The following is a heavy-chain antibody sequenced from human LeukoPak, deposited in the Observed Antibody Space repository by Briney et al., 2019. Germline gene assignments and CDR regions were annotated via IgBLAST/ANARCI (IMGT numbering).Heavy chain of an antibody. CDR1: GFIFDDYA. J-gene: IGHJ4*02. Sequence: GGSLRLSCAASGFIFDDYAMHWVRQAPGKGLEGVSGISWNSGTIGYADSVKGRFTISRDNAKNSLFLQMNSLRPEDMALYYCAKDVSLGYCSGGSCSAHFDYWGQGTLVTVSS. CDR3: AKDVSLGYCSGGSCSAHFDY. CDR2: ISWNSGTI. V-gene: IGHV3-9*03. D-gene: IGHD2-15*01.